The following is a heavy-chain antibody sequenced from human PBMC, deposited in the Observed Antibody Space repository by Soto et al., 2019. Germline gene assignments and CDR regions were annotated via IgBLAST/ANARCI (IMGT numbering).Heavy chain of an antibody. Sequence: QTGGSLRLSXAVSGFTFSTYAVHWVRQAPGKGLEWVAVISFDGSNKYYADSVKGRFAISRDNSKNTLYLQMTSLRAEDTAVCYCARDADSGNYYFLLDYWGQGTLVTVSS. D-gene: IGHD1-26*01. CDR2: ISFDGSNK. V-gene: IGHV3-30*09. CDR3: ARDADSGNYYFLLDY. CDR1: GFTFSTYA. J-gene: IGHJ4*02.